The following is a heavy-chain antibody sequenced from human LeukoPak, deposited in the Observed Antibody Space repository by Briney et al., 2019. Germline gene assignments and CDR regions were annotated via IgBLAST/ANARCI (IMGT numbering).Heavy chain of an antibody. Sequence: GGSLRLSCAVSGFTFSSYGMSWVRQAPGKGLEWVSGMSGSGGSTYYADSVKGRFTISRDNSKNTLYLQMSSLTAEDTAVYYCAKDVRQLDAFDIWGQGTMVTVSS. V-gene: IGHV3-23*01. J-gene: IGHJ3*02. CDR1: GFTFSSYG. D-gene: IGHD2-2*01. CDR3: AKDVRQLDAFDI. CDR2: MSGSGGST.